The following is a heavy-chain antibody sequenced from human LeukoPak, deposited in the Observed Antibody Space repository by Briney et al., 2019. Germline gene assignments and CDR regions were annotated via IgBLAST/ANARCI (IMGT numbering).Heavy chain of an antibody. J-gene: IGHJ4*02. V-gene: IGHV4-39*01. CDR1: GGSISSSSYY. CDR2: IYYSGST. Sequence: SETLALTCTVSGGSISSSSYYWGWIRQPPGKGLEWIGSIYYSGSTYYNPSLKSRVTISVDTSKNQFSLKLSSVTAADTAVYYCARHSYDSSGLEYWGQGTLVTVSS. CDR3: ARHSYDSSGLEY. D-gene: IGHD3-22*01.